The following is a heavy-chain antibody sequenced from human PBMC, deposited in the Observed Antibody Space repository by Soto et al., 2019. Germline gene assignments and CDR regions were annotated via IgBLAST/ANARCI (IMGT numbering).Heavy chain of an antibody. CDR1: GFTFSGYG. V-gene: IGHV3-30*18. D-gene: IGHD1-26*01. CDR3: AKEDPSGRYPLVY. CDR2: ISYYGTNE. J-gene: IGHJ4*02. Sequence: LGGSLRLSCEASGFTFSGYGMHWVRQAPGKGLAWVAVISYYGTNEYYEDSVKGRFTFSRDNAKNTLYLQMNSLRIEDTAVYFGAKEDPSGRYPLVYWGQGSQGTGSS.